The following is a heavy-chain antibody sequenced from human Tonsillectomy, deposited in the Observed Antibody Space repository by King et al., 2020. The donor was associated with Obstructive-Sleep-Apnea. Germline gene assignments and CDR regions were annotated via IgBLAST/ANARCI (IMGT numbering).Heavy chain of an antibody. J-gene: IGHJ6*02. CDR1: GFSLSTSGVA. V-gene: IGHV2-5*02. CDR2: IYWDDDK. Sequence: ITLKESGPTLVKPTQTLTLTCTFSGFSLSTSGVAVGWIRQPPGKALEWLALIYWDDDKRYSPSLKSRVSITKDTFKNQVVLTMTNMDPVDTATYYCAHLFDFLADVWSQGTTVTVSS. CDR3: AHLFDFLADV. D-gene: IGHD3-9*01.